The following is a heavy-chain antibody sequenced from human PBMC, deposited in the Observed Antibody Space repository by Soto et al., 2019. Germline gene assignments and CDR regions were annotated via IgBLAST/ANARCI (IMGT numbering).Heavy chain of an antibody. CDR1: GYTFTSYD. CDR2: MNPNSGNT. V-gene: IGHV1-8*01. CDR3: ASSIAAAGIYYYYGMDV. J-gene: IGHJ6*02. D-gene: IGHD6-13*01. Sequence: ASVKVSCKASGYTFTSYDINWVRQATGQGLEWMGWMNPNSGNTGYAQKFQGRVTMTRNTSISTAYMELSSLRSEDTAVYYCASSIAAAGIYYYYGMDVWGQGTTVTVPS.